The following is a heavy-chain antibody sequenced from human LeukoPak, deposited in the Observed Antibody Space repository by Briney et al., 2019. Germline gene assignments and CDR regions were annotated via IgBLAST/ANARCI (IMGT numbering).Heavy chain of an antibody. CDR1: GDSISSGNC. CDR2: IYHGGTT. Sequence: PSGTLSLTCSVSGDSISSGNCWSWVRQPPGKGLEWIGEIYHGGTTNYNPSLRSRVTISVDKSKNVFSLDLSSVTAADTAIYYCVTSSHYCLKNWGQGTLVTVSS. CDR3: VTSSHYCLKN. D-gene: IGHD2/OR15-2a*01. J-gene: IGHJ4*02. V-gene: IGHV4-4*02.